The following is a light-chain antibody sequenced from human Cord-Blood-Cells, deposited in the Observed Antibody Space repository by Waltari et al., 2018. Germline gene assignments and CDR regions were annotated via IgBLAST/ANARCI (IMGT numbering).Light chain of an antibody. CDR3: QQSYSTPLT. Sequence: DIQMTQSPSSLSASVGDRVTITCRASQSISSYLNGYQQKPGKAPKLLIYAASSLQSGVPSRFSGSGSGTALTLTISSLQPEDFATYYCQQSYSTPLTFGGGTKVEIK. CDR1: QSISSY. CDR2: AAS. J-gene: IGKJ4*01. V-gene: IGKV1-39*01.